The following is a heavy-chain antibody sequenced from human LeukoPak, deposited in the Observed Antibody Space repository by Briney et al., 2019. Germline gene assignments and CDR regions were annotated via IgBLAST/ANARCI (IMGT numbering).Heavy chain of an antibody. D-gene: IGHD6-13*01. V-gene: IGHV4-59*01. CDR3: ARPYSSNWYGAFDI. Sequence: SETLSLTCTVSGGSISSYSLSWIRQPPGKGLEWIGAINYSGSSNYNPSLKHLVTISVDTSKNQFSRKLSSVTAADTAVYYCARPYSSNWYGAFDIWGQGTMVTVSS. J-gene: IGHJ3*02. CDR2: INYSGSS. CDR1: GGSISSYS.